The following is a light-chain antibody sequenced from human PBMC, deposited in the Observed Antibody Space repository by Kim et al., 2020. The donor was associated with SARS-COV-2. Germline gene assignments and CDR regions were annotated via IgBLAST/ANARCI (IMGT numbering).Light chain of an antibody. CDR3: QQSGAFLT. CDR1: QSIGNR. CDR2: YAS. V-gene: IGKV6-21*02. J-gene: IGKJ4*01. Sequence: TPRQPATLACRASQSIGNRVHWYQQKPAQAPKLLIRYASQSITGVPPRFSGRGSGTEFTLTINSLEAEDAATYYCQQSGAFLTFGGGTKVDIK.